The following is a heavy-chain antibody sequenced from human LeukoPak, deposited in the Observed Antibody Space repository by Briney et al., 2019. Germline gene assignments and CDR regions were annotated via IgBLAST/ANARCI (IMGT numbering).Heavy chain of an antibody. J-gene: IGHJ4*02. CDR3: AREGGSYRIGY. Sequence: PSETLSLTCTVSGGSISSYYWSWIRQPPGKGLEWIGYIYYSGSTNYNPSLKSRVTISVDTSKNQFSLKLSSVTAADTAVYYCAREGGSYRIGYWGQGTLVTVSS. V-gene: IGHV4-59*01. D-gene: IGHD3-16*02. CDR2: IYYSGST. CDR1: GGSISSYY.